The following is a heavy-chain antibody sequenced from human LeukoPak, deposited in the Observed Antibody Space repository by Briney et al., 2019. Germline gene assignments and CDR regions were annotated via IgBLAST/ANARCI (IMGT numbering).Heavy chain of an antibody. D-gene: IGHD3-10*01. CDR1: GGSISSSSYY. CDR3: ARLGSPLQWFGRIDY. J-gene: IGHJ4*02. Sequence: SETLSLTCTVSGGSISSSSYYWGWIRQPPGKGLERIGYIFYTGDTYCNPSLKSRVTLSVDTSKSQFSLRLSSVTATDTAVYYCARLGSPLQWFGRIDYWGQGALVTVSS. CDR2: IFYTGDT. V-gene: IGHV4-39*01.